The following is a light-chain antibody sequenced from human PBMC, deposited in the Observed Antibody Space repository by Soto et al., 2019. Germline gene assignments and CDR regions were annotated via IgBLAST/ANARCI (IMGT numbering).Light chain of an antibody. CDR1: SSDIGSNNY. CDR2: DVS. CDR3: SSYTTTPRL. V-gene: IGLV2-14*01. Sequence: QSALTQPASVSGSPGQSITISCTGTSSDIGSNNYVSWFQQRPGKAPKLIIYDVSNRPSGVSIHFSGSKSGNTASLTISGLLPEDEAEYYCSSYTTTPRLFGGGTKLTVL. J-gene: IGLJ3*02.